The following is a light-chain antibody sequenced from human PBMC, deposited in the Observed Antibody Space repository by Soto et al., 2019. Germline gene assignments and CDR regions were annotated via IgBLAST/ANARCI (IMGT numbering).Light chain of an antibody. CDR3: QHYDNSPPSGT. V-gene: IGKV3-20*01. CDR2: GAS. Sequence: EIVLTQSPDTLSLSPGERATLSCRASQSVSSDYLVWYQQKPGQAPRLLIYGASRRATGIPDRFSGSGSGTAFILTISRLEPEDFAVYYCQHYDNSPPSGTFGPGTKVDIK. J-gene: IGKJ3*01. CDR1: QSVSSDY.